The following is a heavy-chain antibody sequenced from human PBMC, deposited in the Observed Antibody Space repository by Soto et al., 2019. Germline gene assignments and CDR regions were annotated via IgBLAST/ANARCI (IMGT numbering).Heavy chain of an antibody. J-gene: IGHJ4*02. CDR2: ISPGGRYT. Sequence: PGGSLRLSCATSGFTVSDHYMSWIRQAPGKGLEFISYISPGGRYTNYGDSVKGRFTISRDNAKNSLFLQVNTLRDEDTAVYYCSRGCGGGVFDLWGQGTLVTVSS. CDR1: GFTVSDHY. CDR3: SRGCGGGVFDL. V-gene: IGHV3-11*05. D-gene: IGHD2-21*01.